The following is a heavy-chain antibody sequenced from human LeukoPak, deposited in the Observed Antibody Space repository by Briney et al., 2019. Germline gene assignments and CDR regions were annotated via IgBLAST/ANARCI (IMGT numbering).Heavy chain of an antibody. CDR2: IYHSGST. D-gene: IGHD2-2*01. CDR1: GYSISSGYY. J-gene: IGHJ6*03. V-gene: IGHV4-38-2*02. CDR3: ARVVPAAIPRAYYYYYYMDV. Sequence: SETLSLTCTVSGYSISSGYYWGWIRQPPGKGLEWIGSIYHSGSTYYNPSLKSRVTISVDTSKNQFSLKLSSVTAADTAVYYCARVVPAAIPRAYYYYYYMDVWGKGTTVTVSS.